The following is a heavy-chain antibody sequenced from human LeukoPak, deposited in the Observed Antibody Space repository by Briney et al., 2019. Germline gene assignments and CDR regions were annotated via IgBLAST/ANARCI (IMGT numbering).Heavy chain of an antibody. CDR1: GGSFSGYY. J-gene: IGHJ4*01. CDR3: ARHDDFWSGLDY. V-gene: IGHV4-34*01. D-gene: IGHD3-3*01. CDR2: INHSGST. Sequence: SETLSLTCAVYGGSFSGYYWSWIRQPPGKGREWIGEINHSGSTNYNPSLKSRVTISVDTSKNQFSLKLSSVTAADTAVYYCARHDDFWSGLDYWGHGTLVTVSS.